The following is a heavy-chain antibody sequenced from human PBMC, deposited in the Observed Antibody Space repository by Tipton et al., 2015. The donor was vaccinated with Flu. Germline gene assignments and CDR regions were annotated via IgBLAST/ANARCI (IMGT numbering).Heavy chain of an antibody. Sequence: SLRLSCAASGFTFSSYAMSWVRQAPGKGLEWVSAISGSGGSTYYADSVKGRFTISRDNSKNTLYLQMNSLRAEDTAVYYCAKYWDFWSGYYLNWFDPWGQGTLVTVSS. CDR2: ISGSGGST. V-gene: IGHV3-23*01. CDR1: GFTFSSYA. J-gene: IGHJ5*02. D-gene: IGHD3-3*01. CDR3: AKYWDFWSGYYLNWFDP.